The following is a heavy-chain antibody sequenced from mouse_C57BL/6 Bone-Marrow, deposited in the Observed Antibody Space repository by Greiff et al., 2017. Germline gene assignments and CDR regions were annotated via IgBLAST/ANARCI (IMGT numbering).Heavy chain of an antibody. CDR1: GFNINDYY. CDR3: VRITTASDWYFDV. Sequence: EVQLQQPGAELVKPGASVKLSCTASGFNINDYYMHWVKQRTEQGLEWIGRIDPEDGGTKYAPNFQGKATITADTSSNTAYMQLSSLTSEDTAVYYCVRITTASDWYFDVWGTGTSVTVSS. D-gene: IGHD1-1*01. J-gene: IGHJ1*03. CDR2: IDPEDGGT. V-gene: IGHV14-2*01.